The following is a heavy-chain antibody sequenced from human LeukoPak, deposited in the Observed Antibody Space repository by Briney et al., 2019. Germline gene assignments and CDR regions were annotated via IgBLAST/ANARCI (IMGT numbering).Heavy chain of an antibody. CDR1: HYSINDGYY. D-gene: IGHD3-16*02. Sequence: SETLSLTCAVSHYSINDGYYWGWIRQPPGRGLEWIGNTYKDGTTHYNSSFSSRVTISVDASENQFSLTLTSVTAADTAVYYCAKGFSSYSCFAPWGPGILFTVSS. J-gene: IGHJ5*02. CDR2: TYKDGTT. V-gene: IGHV4-38-2*01. CDR3: AKGFSSYSCFAP.